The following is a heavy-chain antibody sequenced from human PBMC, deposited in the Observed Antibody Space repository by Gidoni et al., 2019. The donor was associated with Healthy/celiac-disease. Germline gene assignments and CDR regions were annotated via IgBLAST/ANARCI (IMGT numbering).Heavy chain of an antibody. CDR2: ISYDGSNK. CDR1: GFTFSSYA. V-gene: IGHV3-30*01. CDR3: ARIPGGMKQPRVAGSDFYF. D-gene: IGHD6-19*01. Sequence: QVQLVESGGGVVQPGRSRRLSCAASGFTFSSYAMHWVRQAPGKGLEWVAVISYDGSNKYYADSVKGRFTISRDNSKNTLYLQMNSLRAEDTAVYYCARIPGGMKQPRVAGSDFYFWGQGTLVTVSS. J-gene: IGHJ4*02.